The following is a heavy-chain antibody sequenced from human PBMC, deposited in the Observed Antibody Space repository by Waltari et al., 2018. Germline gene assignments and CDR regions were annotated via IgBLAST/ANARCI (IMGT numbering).Heavy chain of an antibody. Sequence: QVQLQESGPGLVKPSETLSLTCAVSGYSISSGYYWGWIRQPPGKGLEWIGSIYHSGSTYYNPSLKSRVTISVDTSKNQFSLKLSSVTAADTAVYYCARDRSNSWGQEPWSPSPQ. J-gene: IGHJ5*01. CDR1: GYSISSGYY. CDR3: ARDRSNS. V-gene: IGHV4-38-2*02. CDR2: IYHSGST.